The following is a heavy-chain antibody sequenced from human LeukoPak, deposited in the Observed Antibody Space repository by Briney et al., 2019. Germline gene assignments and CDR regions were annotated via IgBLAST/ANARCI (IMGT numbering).Heavy chain of an antibody. V-gene: IGHV4-34*01. D-gene: IGHD5-18*01. Sequence: PETLSLTRAVYGGSVSGYYWSWIRQPPGKGLEEFGEINHSGSTNYNPSLKSRVTISVDSSKNQFSLKLSSVTATDTAVYYCARKSFRRGYGYGFDYWGQGTLVTVFS. CDR3: ARKSFRRGYGYGFDY. CDR2: INHSGST. J-gene: IGHJ4*02. CDR1: GGSVSGYY.